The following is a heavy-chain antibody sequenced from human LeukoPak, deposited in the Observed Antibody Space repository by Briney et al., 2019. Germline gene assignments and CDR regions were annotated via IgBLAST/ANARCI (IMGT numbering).Heavy chain of an antibody. CDR3: ARLVRGVIKGYYYYMDV. J-gene: IGHJ6*03. Sequence: ASVKVSCKASGGTFSSYAISWVRQAPGQGLEWMGGIIPIFGTANYAQKFQGRVTMTTDTSTSTAYMELRSLRSDDTAVYYCARLVRGVIKGYYYYMDVWGKGTTVTISS. V-gene: IGHV1-69*05. D-gene: IGHD3-10*01. CDR2: IIPIFGTA. CDR1: GGTFSSYA.